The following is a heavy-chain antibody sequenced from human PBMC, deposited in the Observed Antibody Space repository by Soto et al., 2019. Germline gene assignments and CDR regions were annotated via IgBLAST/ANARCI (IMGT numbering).Heavy chain of an antibody. CDR3: ARDQYYYDSSGRYYFDY. CDR1: GFTFSSYW. Sequence: GGSLRLSCAGSGFTFSSYWMSWVRQAPGKGLEWVANIKQDGSEKYYVDSVKGRITISRDNAKNSLYLQMNSLRAEDTAVYYCARDQYYYDSSGRYYFDYWGQGTLVTVSS. J-gene: IGHJ4*02. CDR2: IKQDGSEK. D-gene: IGHD3-22*01. V-gene: IGHV3-7*01.